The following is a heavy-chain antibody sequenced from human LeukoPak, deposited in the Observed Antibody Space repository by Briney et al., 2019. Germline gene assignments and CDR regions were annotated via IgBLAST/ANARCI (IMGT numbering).Heavy chain of an antibody. J-gene: IGHJ6*03. D-gene: IGHD2-2*01. CDR2: IYASGSS. Sequence: SETLSLTCTVSGGSISSYYWSWIRQPAGKGLEWIGRIYASGSSNYNPSLKSRVTMSVDTSKNQFSLKLSSVTAAGTAVYYCARDFRYCSSTSCRAGYYYYYMDVWGKGTTVTVSS. CDR1: GGSISSYY. CDR3: ARDFRYCSSTSCRAGYYYYYMDV. V-gene: IGHV4-4*07.